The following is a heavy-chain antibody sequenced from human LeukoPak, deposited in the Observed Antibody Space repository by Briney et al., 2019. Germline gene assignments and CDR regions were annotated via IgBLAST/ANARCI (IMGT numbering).Heavy chain of an antibody. CDR2: IYYNGDT. CDR1: SGSISSTTYY. J-gene: IGHJ2*01. D-gene: IGHD6-19*01. CDR3: ARRHGDSGGFYWYFDL. V-gene: IGHV4-39*07. Sequence: PSETLSLTCTVSSGSISSTTYYWAWIRQPPGKGLEWIGSIYYNGDTYYNPSLKSRVIISADTSKNQFSLKLTSVTAADTAAYYCARRHGDSGGFYWYFDLWGRGTLVTVSS.